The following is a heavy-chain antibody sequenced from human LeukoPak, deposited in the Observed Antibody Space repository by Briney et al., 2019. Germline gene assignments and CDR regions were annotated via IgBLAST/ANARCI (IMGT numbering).Heavy chain of an antibody. D-gene: IGHD2-15*01. CDR1: GFTFSNYP. Sequence: GGSLRLSCAASGFTFSNYPMHWVRQPPGKGLEWVAVISFDGSNKYYADSVKGRFTISRDTSRNTLNLQLDSLRPEDTPGYYCARVRHCSDSSCSGVLDYWGQGTPVIVSS. J-gene: IGHJ4*02. V-gene: IGHV3-30*04. CDR2: ISFDGSNK. CDR3: ARVRHCSDSSCSGVLDY.